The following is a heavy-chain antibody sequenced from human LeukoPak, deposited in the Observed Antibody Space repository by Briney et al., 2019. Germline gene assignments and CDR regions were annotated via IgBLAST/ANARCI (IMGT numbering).Heavy chain of an antibody. CDR1: GFTFRNYA. V-gene: IGHV3-23*01. CDR3: AKRSRSSRPYHFDH. CDR2: ITDSGGDT. J-gene: IGHJ4*02. Sequence: GGSLRLSCAASGFTFRNYAMSWVRQAPGKGLEWVSAITDSGGDTYHADSVKGRFTISRDNSENTLYLQMNSLRVEDTAVYYCAKRSRSSRPYHFDHWGQGTLVTVSS. D-gene: IGHD6-6*01.